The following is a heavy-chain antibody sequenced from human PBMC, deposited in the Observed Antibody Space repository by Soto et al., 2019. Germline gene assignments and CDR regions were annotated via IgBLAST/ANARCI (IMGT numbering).Heavy chain of an antibody. Sequence: KTSETLSLTCAVYGGSFSGYYWSWIRQPPGKGLEWIGEINHSGSTNYNPSLKSRVTISVDTSKNQFSLKLSSVTAADTAVYYCARGGYIWGSKDAFDIWGQGTMVTVAS. CDR3: ARGGYIWGSKDAFDI. V-gene: IGHV4-34*01. D-gene: IGHD3-16*01. J-gene: IGHJ3*02. CDR1: GGSFSGYY. CDR2: INHSGST.